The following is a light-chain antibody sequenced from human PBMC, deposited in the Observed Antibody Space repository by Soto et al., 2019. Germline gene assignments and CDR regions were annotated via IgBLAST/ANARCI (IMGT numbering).Light chain of an antibody. CDR3: QQYGSSPPYT. V-gene: IGKV3-20*01. CDR2: GSS. CDR1: QTVSNNY. Sequence: EVVLTQSPGTLSLSPGERATLSCRASQTVSNNYLAWYQLKPGQAPRLLIFGSSDRAAGIPDRFSGSGSGTDFTLTISRLEPEDVAVDDCQQYGSSPPYTFGQGTKLEIK. J-gene: IGKJ2*01.